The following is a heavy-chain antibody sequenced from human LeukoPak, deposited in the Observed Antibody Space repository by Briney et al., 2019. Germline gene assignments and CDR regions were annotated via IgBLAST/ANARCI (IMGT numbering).Heavy chain of an antibody. Sequence: PGGSLRLSCAASGFTFSDYYMSWIRQAPGKGLEWVSYISSSGSTIYYADSVKGRFTFSRDNSKNLLYLQMNSLRAEDTAVYYCARGQWLVRGVYFDYWGQGTLVSVSS. J-gene: IGHJ4*02. CDR3: ARGQWLVRGVYFDY. CDR1: GFTFSDYY. CDR2: ISSSGSTI. V-gene: IGHV3-11*04. D-gene: IGHD6-19*01.